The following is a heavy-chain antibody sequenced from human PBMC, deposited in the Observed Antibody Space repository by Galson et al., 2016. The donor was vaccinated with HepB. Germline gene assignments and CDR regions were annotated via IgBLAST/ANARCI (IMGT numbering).Heavy chain of an antibody. Sequence: CKASRYTFTNYYIHWVRQAPGQGLEWMGIINPSGGTIRYAQKFQGRVTMTRDTSTSTVYMELSSLRSEDTAVFYCARYGSGSFDFWGQGTLVTVSS. CDR3: ARYGSGSFDF. V-gene: IGHV1-46*01. D-gene: IGHD3-10*01. CDR2: INPSGGTI. CDR1: RYTFTNYY. J-gene: IGHJ4*02.